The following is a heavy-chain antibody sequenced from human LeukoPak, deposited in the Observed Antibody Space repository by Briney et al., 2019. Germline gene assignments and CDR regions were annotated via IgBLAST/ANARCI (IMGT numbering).Heavy chain of an antibody. CDR3: ARELYYDFWSGFDY. CDR1: GGSISSGGYY. J-gene: IGHJ4*02. Sequence: PSETLSLTCTVSGGSISSGGYYWSWIRQHPGKGLEWIGYIYYSGSTYYNPSLKSRVTISVDMSKNQFSLKLSSMTAADTAVYYCARELYYDFWSGFDYWGQGTLVTVSS. D-gene: IGHD3-3*01. V-gene: IGHV4-31*03. CDR2: IYYSGST.